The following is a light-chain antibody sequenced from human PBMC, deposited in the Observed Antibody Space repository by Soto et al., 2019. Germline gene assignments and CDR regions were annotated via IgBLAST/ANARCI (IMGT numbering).Light chain of an antibody. CDR1: QSVSGSY. V-gene: IGKV3-20*01. CDR3: QQKT. J-gene: IGKJ1*01. CDR2: DAS. Sequence: IVLTQSPGTLSLSPGETATLSCRASQSVSGSYLAWYQQKPGQTPRLLIYDASTRATGIPDRFVGSGSGTDFTLTISRLEPEDFAVYYCQQKTFGQGTKVDIK.